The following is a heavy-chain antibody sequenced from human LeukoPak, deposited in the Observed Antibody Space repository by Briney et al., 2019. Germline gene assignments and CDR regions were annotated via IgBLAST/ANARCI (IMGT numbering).Heavy chain of an antibody. V-gene: IGHV3-33*01. J-gene: IGHJ4*02. CDR2: IWYDGSNK. Sequence: PGRSLRLSCAASGFTFSSYGMHWVRQAPGKGLEWVAAIWYDGSNKYYADSVKGRFTISRDNSKNTLYLQMNSLRAEDTAVYYCARDDGGSGTSGTFDYWGQGTLVTVSS. D-gene: IGHD1-26*01. CDR1: GFTFSSYG. CDR3: ARDDGGSGTSGTFDY.